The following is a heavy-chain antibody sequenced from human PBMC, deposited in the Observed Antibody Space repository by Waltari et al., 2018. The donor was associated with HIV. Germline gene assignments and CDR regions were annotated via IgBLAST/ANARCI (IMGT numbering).Heavy chain of an antibody. J-gene: IGHJ4*02. D-gene: IGHD3-10*02. V-gene: IGHV3-21*02. CDR2: MSSGASYI. CDR1: GLTFSTDP. Sequence: EVQLVESGGGLVKPGGSLRLSCTASGLTFSTDPMHWVRQAPGKGLQWVSSMSSGASYIYDADSVTGRFTVSRDNAKNSLFLQMNSLRADDTAVYYCARQQLGSGALDLWGQGTLVTVSS. CDR3: ARQQLGSGALDL.